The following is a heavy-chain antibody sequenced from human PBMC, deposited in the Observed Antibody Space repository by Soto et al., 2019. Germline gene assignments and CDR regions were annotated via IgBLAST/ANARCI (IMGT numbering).Heavy chain of an antibody. D-gene: IGHD3-9*01. CDR3: ARVGDILTGLDAFDI. CDR1: GYTFTSFG. CDR2: ISSYKGNT. V-gene: IGHV1-18*01. J-gene: IGHJ3*02. Sequence: QVQLVQSGAEVKKPGASVKVSCEASGYTFTSFGISWVRQAPGQGLEWMGWISSYKGNTKYAQKLQGRVTMTTDASTRTAYMELRSLRSDDTAVYYCARVGDILTGLDAFDIWGQGTLVTVSS.